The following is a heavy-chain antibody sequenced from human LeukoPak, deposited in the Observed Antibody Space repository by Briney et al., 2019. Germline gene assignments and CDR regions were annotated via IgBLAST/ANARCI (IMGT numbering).Heavy chain of an antibody. J-gene: IGHJ3*02. Sequence: SETLSLTCTVSGGSISSYYWSWIRQPPGKGLEWIGYIYYSGSTNYNPSLKSRVTISVDTSKNQFSLKLSSVTAADTAVYYCARGYYYDSSGYQHDAFDIWGQGTMVTVSS. CDR1: GGSISSYY. CDR3: ARGYYYDSSGYQHDAFDI. CDR2: IYYSGST. D-gene: IGHD3-22*01. V-gene: IGHV4-59*01.